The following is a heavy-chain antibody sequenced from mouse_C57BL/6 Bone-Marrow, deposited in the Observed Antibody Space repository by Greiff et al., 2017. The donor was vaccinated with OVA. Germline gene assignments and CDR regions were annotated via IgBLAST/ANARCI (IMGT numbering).Heavy chain of an antibody. CDR1: GFTFSSYG. CDR3: AITTVEGDY. Sequence: EVQVVESGGDLVKPGGSLKLSCAASGFTFSSYGMSWVRQTPDKRLEWVATISSGGSYTYYPDSVKGRFTISRDNAKNTLYLQMSSLKSEDTAMYYCAITTVEGDYWGQGTTLTVSS. D-gene: IGHD1-1*01. J-gene: IGHJ2*01. V-gene: IGHV5-6*01. CDR2: ISSGGSYT.